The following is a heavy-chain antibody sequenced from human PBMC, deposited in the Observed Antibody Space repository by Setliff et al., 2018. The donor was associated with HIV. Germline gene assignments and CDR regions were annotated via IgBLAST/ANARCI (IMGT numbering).Heavy chain of an antibody. Sequence: SETLSLTCAVYGGSLSGYHWSWIRQSPEKGLEWIGEINHSGSTNYNPSLKSRVTMSVDTYKNQFSLKLSSVTAADTAVYYGARGGGYDRSGYYPFDYWGQGTPVTVSS. D-gene: IGHD3-22*01. V-gene: IGHV4-34*01. CDR3: ARGGGYDRSGYYPFDY. CDR2: INHSGST. CDR1: GGSLSGYH. J-gene: IGHJ4*01.